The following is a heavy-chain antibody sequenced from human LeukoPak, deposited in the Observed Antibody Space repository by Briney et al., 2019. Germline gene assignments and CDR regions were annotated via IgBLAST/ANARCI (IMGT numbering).Heavy chain of an antibody. CDR2: ISGFNGDT. CDR1: GYSFNSYG. J-gene: IGHJ4*02. Sequence: ASVKVSCKTSGYSFNSYGITWVRQAPGQGLEWMGWISGFNGDTDYAQRLQGRVTLDTDTSTSTAYLELRSLRSDDTAVYYCVREGEGPLSKDFDYWGQGTLVTVSS. CDR3: VREGEGPLSKDFDY. V-gene: IGHV1-18*01. D-gene: IGHD2/OR15-2a*01.